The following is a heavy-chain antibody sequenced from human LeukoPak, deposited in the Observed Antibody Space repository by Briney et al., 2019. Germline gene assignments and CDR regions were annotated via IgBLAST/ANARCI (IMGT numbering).Heavy chain of an antibody. D-gene: IGHD3-3*01. CDR2: ISSSSSYI. V-gene: IGHV3-21*01. CDR1: GFTFSSYS. CDR3: ARDIGHYDFWSGSRKNSDAFDI. J-gene: IGHJ3*02. Sequence: PGGSLRLSCAASGFTFSSYSMNWVRQAPGKGLEWVSSISSSSSYIYYADSVKGRFTISRDNAKNSLYLQMNSLRAEDTAVYYCARDIGHYDFWSGSRKNSDAFDIWGQGTMVTVSS.